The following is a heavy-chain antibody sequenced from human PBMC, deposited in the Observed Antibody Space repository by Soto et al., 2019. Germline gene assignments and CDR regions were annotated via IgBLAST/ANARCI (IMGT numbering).Heavy chain of an antibody. CDR3: ALADTPLRYFDWLLGPRDYYYMDV. J-gene: IGHJ6*03. V-gene: IGHV1-18*01. CDR1: GYTFTSYG. D-gene: IGHD3-9*01. Sequence: QVQLVQSGAEVKKPGASVKVSCKASGYTFTSYGISWVRQAPGQGLEWMGCISAYNGNTNYAQKLQGRVTMTTDTSTSTAYMELRSLRSDDTAVYYCALADTPLRYFDWLLGPRDYYYMDVWGKGTTVTVSS. CDR2: ISAYNGNT.